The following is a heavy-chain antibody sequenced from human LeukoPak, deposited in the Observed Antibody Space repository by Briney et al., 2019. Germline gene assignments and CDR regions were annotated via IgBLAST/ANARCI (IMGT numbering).Heavy chain of an antibody. D-gene: IGHD3-16*02. CDR2: IYTSGST. V-gene: IGHV4-4*07. Sequence: SETLSLTSTVSGGSLSSYYWSWIRQPAGKGLEWIGRIYTSGSTNYNPSLKSRVTMSVDTSKNQFSLKLSSVTAADTAVYYCASSPFTFGGVIVWTFDYWGQGTLVTVSS. CDR3: ASSPFTFGGVIVWTFDY. CDR1: GGSLSSYY. J-gene: IGHJ4*02.